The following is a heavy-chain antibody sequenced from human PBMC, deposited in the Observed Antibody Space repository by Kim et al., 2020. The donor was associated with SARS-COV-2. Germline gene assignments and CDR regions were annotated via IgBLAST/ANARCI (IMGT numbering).Heavy chain of an antibody. Sequence: ASVKVSCKASGYTFTSYGISWVRQAPGQGLEWMGWISAYNGNTNYAQKLQGRVTMTTDTSTSTAYMELRSLRSVDTAVYYCARDEFNYYGSGDRDDAFDIWGQGTMVTVSS. J-gene: IGHJ3*02. D-gene: IGHD3-10*01. CDR3: ARDEFNYYGSGDRDDAFDI. V-gene: IGHV1-18*01. CDR2: ISAYNGNT. CDR1: GYTFTSYG.